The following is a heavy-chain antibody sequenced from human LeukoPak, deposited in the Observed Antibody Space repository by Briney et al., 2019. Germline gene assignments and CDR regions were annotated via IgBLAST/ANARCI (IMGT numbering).Heavy chain of an antibody. CDR3: ARSGGHDAFDI. CDR2: TYYRSKWYN. D-gene: IGHD4-23*01. V-gene: IGHV6-1*01. CDR1: GDSVSSYSAA. J-gene: IGHJ3*02. Sequence: SQTLSLTCALSGDSVSSYSAAWRWIRQSPSRGLEWLGRTYYRSKWYNDYAVSVKSRITINPDTSKNQFSLQLTSVTPEDTAVYYCARSGGHDAFDIWGQGTMVTVSS.